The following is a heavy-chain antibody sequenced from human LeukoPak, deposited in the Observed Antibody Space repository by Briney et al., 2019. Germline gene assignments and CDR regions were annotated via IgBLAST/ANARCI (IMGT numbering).Heavy chain of an antibody. J-gene: IGHJ1*01. CDR3: AKARSSGWYSFQH. CDR1: GFTFSSYG. D-gene: IGHD6-19*01. Sequence: GGSLRLSCAASGFTFSSYGVHWVRQAPGKGLEWVAVTSYDGSNKYYADSVKGRFTISRDNSKNTLYLQMNSLRPEDTAVYYCAKARSSGWYSFQHWGQGTLVSVSS. V-gene: IGHV3-30*18. CDR2: TSYDGSNK.